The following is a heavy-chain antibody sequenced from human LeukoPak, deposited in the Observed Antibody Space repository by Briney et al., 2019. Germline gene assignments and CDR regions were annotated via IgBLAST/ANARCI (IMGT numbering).Heavy chain of an antibody. V-gene: IGHV1-18*01. D-gene: IGHD2-2*01. CDR3: ARDLPDIVVVPAAPYNYYYGMDV. J-gene: IGHJ6*02. CDR1: GYTFTSYG. Sequence: GASVKVSCKASGYTFTSYGISWVRQAPGQGLEWMGWISAYNGNTNYAQKLQGRVTMTTDTSTSTAYMELRSLRSDDTAVYYCARDLPDIVVVPAAPYNYYYGMDVWGQGTTVTVSS. CDR2: ISAYNGNT.